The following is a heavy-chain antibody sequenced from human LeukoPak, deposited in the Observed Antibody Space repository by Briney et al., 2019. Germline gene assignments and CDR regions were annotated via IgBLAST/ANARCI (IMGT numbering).Heavy chain of an antibody. V-gene: IGHV3-21*01. Sequence: GGSLRLSCAASGFTFSSYSMNWVRQAPGKGLEWVSSISSSSSYIYYADSVKGRFTISRDNAKNSLYLQMNSLRAEDTAVYYCARDDAGYSSGWYGYWGQGTLVTVSS. CDR2: ISSSSSYI. CDR1: GFTFSSYS. D-gene: IGHD6-19*01. J-gene: IGHJ4*02. CDR3: ARDDAGYSSGWYGY.